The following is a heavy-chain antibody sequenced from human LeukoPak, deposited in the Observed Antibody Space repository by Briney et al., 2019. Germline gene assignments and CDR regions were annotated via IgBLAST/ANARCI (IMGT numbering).Heavy chain of an antibody. CDR1: GGSISSSSYY. D-gene: IGHD1-26*01. V-gene: IGHV4-39*07. CDR2: IYYSGST. CDR3: AEEGKWELGGFDY. Sequence: SETLSLTCTVSGGSISSSSYYWGWIRQPPGKGLEWIGSIYYSGSTYYNPSLKSRVTISGDTSKNQFSLKLSSVPAADTAVYYCAEEGKWELGGFDYWGQGTLVTVSS. J-gene: IGHJ4*02.